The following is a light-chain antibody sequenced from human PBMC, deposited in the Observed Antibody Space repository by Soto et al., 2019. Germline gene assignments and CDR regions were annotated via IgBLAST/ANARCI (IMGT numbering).Light chain of an antibody. Sequence: DIQMTQSPSSLSASVGDRVTFTCRANESIVEYLNWFQKKPGKAPKLLIYAALSLQSGVPSRFSASGSGTDFTLTISSVQSEDFAVYYCQQYNNWPQWTFGQGTKVEIK. V-gene: IGKV1-39*01. CDR1: ESIVEY. J-gene: IGKJ1*01. CDR3: QQYNNWPQWT. CDR2: AAL.